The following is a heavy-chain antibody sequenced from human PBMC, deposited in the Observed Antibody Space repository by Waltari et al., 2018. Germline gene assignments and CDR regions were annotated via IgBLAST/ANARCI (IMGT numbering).Heavy chain of an antibody. CDR2: IIPIFGTA. CDR3: ARDVKGSGWFDDAFDI. D-gene: IGHD6-19*01. J-gene: IGHJ3*02. V-gene: IGHV1-69*01. Sequence: QVQLVQSGAEVKKPGSSVKVSCKASGGTFSSYAISWVRQAPGQGLEWMGGIIPIFGTANYAQKFQGRVTITADESTSTAYMELRSLRSDDTAVYYCARDVKGSGWFDDAFDIWGQGTMVTVSS. CDR1: GGTFSSYA.